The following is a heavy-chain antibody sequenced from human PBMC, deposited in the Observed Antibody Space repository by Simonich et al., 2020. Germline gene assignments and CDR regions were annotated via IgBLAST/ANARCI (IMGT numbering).Heavy chain of an antibody. Sequence: QVQLVQSGAEVKKPGASVKVSCKASGYTFTSYGISWVRQAPGQGLGWMGWFSAYNSNTNSAQKLQGRVTMTTDTSTSTAYMELRSLRSDDTAVYYCARASRGTWWYYYFDYWGQGTLVTVSS. CDR2: FSAYNSNT. CDR3: ARASRGTWWYYYFDY. V-gene: IGHV1-18*01. D-gene: IGHD2-15*01. CDR1: GYTFTSYG. J-gene: IGHJ4*02.